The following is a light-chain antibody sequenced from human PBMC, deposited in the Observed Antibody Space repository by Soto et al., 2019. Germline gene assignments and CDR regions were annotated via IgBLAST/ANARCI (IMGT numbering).Light chain of an antibody. CDR1: QGVSSTY. J-gene: IGKJ1*01. CDR3: QRYDGSPRT. CDR2: GAS. Sequence: EIVLTQSPDTLSLSPGEIATLSCRASQGVSSTYLAWYQQKPGQAPRLLISGASSRATGIPDRFSGSGSGTDFTLTIIRMEPEDFAVYFCQRYDGSPRTFGQGTKVEVK. V-gene: IGKV3-20*01.